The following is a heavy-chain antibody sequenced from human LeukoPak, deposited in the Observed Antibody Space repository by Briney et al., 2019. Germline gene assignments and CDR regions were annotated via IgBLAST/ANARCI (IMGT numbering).Heavy chain of an antibody. CDR1: RFSFSTYA. CDR2: ISSSGDNT. V-gene: IGHV3-23*01. D-gene: IGHD6-19*01. CDR3: AKRGDHCSGGGCYLDY. J-gene: IGHJ4*02. Sequence: GGSLRLSCAASRFSFSTYAMNWVRRAPGRGWEWVSTISSSGDNTFHADSVRGRFTISRDNSKSTLYLQMNSLRAEDTAVYFCAKRGDHCSGGGCYLDYWGQGTLVTVSS.